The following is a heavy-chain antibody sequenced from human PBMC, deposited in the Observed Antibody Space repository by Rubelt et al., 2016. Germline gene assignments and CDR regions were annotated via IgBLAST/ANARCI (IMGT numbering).Heavy chain of an antibody. CDR2: IYYSGST. Sequence: QVQLQESGPGLVKPSQTLSLTCTVSGGSISSGGYYWSWIRQHPGKGLEWIGYIYYSGSTYYNPSLKSRVTISVDTSKNQFSLKLSSVPAADTAVYYCAAGHIAAAANVIDYWGQGTLVTVSS. CDR1: GGSISSGGYY. V-gene: IGHV4-31*03. D-gene: IGHD6-13*01. J-gene: IGHJ4*02. CDR3: AAGHIAAAANVIDY.